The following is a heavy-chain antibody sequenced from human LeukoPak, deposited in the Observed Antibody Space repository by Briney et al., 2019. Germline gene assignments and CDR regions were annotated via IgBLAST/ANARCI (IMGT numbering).Heavy chain of an antibody. CDR1: GFTFSSYG. CDR3: ARVTYGSGTYEAFDY. J-gene: IGHJ4*02. CDR2: IKQDGSEK. D-gene: IGHD3-10*01. Sequence: GGSLRLSCAASGFTFSSYGMSWVRQAPGKGLEWVANIKQDGSEKHYVDSVKGRFTISRDNAKTSLYLQMNSLRAEDTAVYYCARVTYGSGTYEAFDYWGQGTLVTVSS. V-gene: IGHV3-7*03.